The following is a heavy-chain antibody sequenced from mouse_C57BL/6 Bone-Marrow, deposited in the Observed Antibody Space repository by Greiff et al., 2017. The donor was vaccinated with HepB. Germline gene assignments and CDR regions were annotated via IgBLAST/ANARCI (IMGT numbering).Heavy chain of an antibody. CDR1: GFTFSSYA. J-gene: IGHJ4*01. CDR3: AREVTTRIYYYAMDY. CDR2: ISDGGSYT. D-gene: IGHD2-1*01. Sequence: EVQGVESGGGLVKPGGSLKLSCAASGFTFSSYAMSWVRQTPEKRLEWVATISDGGSYTYYPDNVKGRFTISRDNAKNNLYLQMSHLKSEDTAMYYCAREVTTRIYYYAMDYWGQGTSVTVSS. V-gene: IGHV5-4*01.